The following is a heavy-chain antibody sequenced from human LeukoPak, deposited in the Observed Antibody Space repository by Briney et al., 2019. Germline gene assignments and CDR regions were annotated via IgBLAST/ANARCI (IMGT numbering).Heavy chain of an antibody. J-gene: IGHJ4*02. CDR3: ARDRVGVSAYDSLFDY. Sequence: GGSLRLSCAASGFTFSSYSMNWVRQAPGKGLEWVSSISGSSSYIYYADSVKGRFTISRDNAKNSLYLQMNSLRAEDTAVYYCARDRVGVSAYDSLFDYWGQGTLVTVSS. V-gene: IGHV3-21*01. D-gene: IGHD5-12*01. CDR1: GFTFSSYS. CDR2: ISGSSSYI.